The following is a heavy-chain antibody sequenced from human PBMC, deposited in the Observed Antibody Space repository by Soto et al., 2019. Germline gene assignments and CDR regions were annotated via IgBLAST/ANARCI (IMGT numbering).Heavy chain of an antibody. V-gene: IGHV3-30*18. CDR1: GFTFSSYG. CDR3: AKDSSITMGPFFDY. Sequence: SGGSLRLSCAASGFTFSSYGMHWVRQAPGKGLEWVAVISYDGSNKYYADSVKGRFTISRDNSKNTLYLQMNSLRAEGTAVYYCAKDSSITMGPFFDYWGQGTLVTVSS. J-gene: IGHJ4*02. D-gene: IGHD3-10*01. CDR2: ISYDGSNK.